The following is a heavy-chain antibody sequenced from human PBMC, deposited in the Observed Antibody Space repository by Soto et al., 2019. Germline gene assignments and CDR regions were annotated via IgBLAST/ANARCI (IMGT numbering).Heavy chain of an antibody. J-gene: IGHJ3*02. CDR1: GGSISNYY. V-gene: IGHV4-59*01. CDR3: AREYLGSGSYGAFDI. D-gene: IGHD3-10*01. CDR2: IYYSGST. Sequence: SETLSLTCTVSGGSISNYYWSWIRQPPGKGLEWIGYIYYSGSTNYNPSLKSRATISVDTSKNQFSLKLSSVTAAATAVYYCAREYLGSGSYGAFDIRAQRTTVTV.